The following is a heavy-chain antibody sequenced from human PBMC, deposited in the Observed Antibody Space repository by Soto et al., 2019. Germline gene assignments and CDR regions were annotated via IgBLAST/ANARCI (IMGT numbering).Heavy chain of an antibody. J-gene: IGHJ6*02. V-gene: IGHV1-69*06. CDR2: IIPIFGTA. Sequence: QVQLVQSGAEVKKPGSSVKVSCKASGGTFSSYAISWVRQAPGQGLEWMGGIIPIFGTANYAQKFQGRVTIAADKSTSTAYMELSSLRSEDTAGYYCALGRGSVIHYYYGMDVWGQGTTVTVSS. CDR3: ALGRGSVIHYYYGMDV. CDR1: GGTFSSYA. D-gene: IGHD3-10*01.